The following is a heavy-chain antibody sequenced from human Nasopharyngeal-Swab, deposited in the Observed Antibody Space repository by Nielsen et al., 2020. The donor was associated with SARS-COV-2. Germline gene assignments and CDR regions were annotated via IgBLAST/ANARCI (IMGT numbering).Heavy chain of an antibody. CDR2: ISYDGSNK. CDR1: GFTFSSSA. J-gene: IGHJ1*01. V-gene: IGHV3-30*04. D-gene: IGHD3-10*01. Sequence: GESLKISCAASGFTFSSSAMHWVRQAPGKGLEWVAVISYDGSNKYYADSVKGRFTISRDNSKNTLYLQMNSLRAEDTAVYYCARDRLRYGSGSFGYFQHWGQGTLVTVSS. CDR3: ARDRLRYGSGSFGYFQH.